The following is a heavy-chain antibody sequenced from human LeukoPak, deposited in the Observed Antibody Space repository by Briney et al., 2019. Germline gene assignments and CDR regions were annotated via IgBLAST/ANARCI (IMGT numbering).Heavy chain of an antibody. V-gene: IGHV3-48*02. Sequence: GGSLRLSCAASGFTFSSYSMNWVRQAPWKGLEWASYIRSSGSTIYYADSVKGRFTISRDNAKNSLYLQMNSLRDEDTAVYYCTRDPEALDYWGQGTVVTVSS. CDR3: TRDPEALDY. J-gene: IGHJ4*02. CDR2: IRSSGSTI. CDR1: GFTFSSYS.